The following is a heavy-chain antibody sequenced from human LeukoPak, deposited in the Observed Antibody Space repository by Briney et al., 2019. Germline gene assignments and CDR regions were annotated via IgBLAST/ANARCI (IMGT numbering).Heavy chain of an antibody. CDR1: GFTVSSYS. D-gene: IGHD2-15*01. Sequence: GGSLRLSCAASGFTVSSYSMNWVRQAPGKGLEWVSSISSSSSYIYYADSVKGRFTISRDNAKNSLYLQMNSLRAEDTAVYYCARDNCSGGSCYPLYYYGMDVWGQGTTVTVSS. CDR2: ISSSSSYI. CDR3: ARDNCSGGSCYPLYYYGMDV. J-gene: IGHJ6*02. V-gene: IGHV3-21*01.